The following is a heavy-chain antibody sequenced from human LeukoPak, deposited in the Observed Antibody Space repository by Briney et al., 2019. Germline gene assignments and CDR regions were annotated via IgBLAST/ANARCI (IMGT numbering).Heavy chain of an antibody. CDR1: GGSISSYY. Sequence: SETLSLTCTVSGGSISSYYWSWIRQPPGKGLEWIGYIHYSGSTNYNPSLKSRVTTSVDTSKKQFSLKLRSVTAADTAVYYCARSVSWGLLVRDDAFDIWGQGTMVTVSS. CDR2: IHYSGST. CDR3: ARSVSWGLLVRDDAFDI. D-gene: IGHD2-21*01. V-gene: IGHV4-59*08. J-gene: IGHJ3*02.